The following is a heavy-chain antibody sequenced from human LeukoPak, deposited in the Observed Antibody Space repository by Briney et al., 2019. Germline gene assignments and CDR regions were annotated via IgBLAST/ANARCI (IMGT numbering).Heavy chain of an antibody. CDR3: ARCPTQVARRPNSVAPFDP. Sequence: SETLSLTCTVSGGSISSSSYYWGWIRQPPGKGLEWIGSIYYSGSTYYNPSLKSRVTISVDTSKNQFSLKLSSVTAADTAVYYCARCPTQVARRPNSVAPFDPWGQGTLVTVSS. D-gene: IGHD2-15*01. CDR1: GGSISSSSYY. CDR2: IYYSGST. J-gene: IGHJ5*02. V-gene: IGHV4-39*07.